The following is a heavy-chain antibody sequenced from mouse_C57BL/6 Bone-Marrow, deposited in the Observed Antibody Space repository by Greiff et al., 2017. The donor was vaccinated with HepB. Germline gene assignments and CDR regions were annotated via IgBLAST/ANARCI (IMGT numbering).Heavy chain of an antibody. CDR2: INPYNGGT. D-gene: IGHD4-1*01. CDR1: GYTFTDYY. Sequence: VQLQQSGPVLVKPGASVKMSCKASGYTFTDYYMNWVKQSHGKSLEWIGVINPYNGGTSHNQKFKGKATLTVDKSSSTAYMELNSLTSEDSAVYYCARLALTGLFAYWGQGTLVTVSA. J-gene: IGHJ3*01. CDR3: ARLALTGLFAY. V-gene: IGHV1-19*01.